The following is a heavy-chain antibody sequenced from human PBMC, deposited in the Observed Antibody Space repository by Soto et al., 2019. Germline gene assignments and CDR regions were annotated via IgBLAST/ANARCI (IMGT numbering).Heavy chain of an antibody. CDR2: ISAYNGNT. CDR1: GYTFTSYG. J-gene: IGHJ4*02. V-gene: IGHV1-18*01. CDR3: AREGGPGPPPSAIPDFDY. D-gene: IGHD2-21*02. Sequence: ASVKVSCKASGYTFTSYGISWVRQAPGQGLEWMGWISAYNGNTNYAQKLQGRVTMTTDTSTSTAYMELRSLRSDDTAVYYCAREGGPGPPPSAIPDFDYWGQGTLVTVSS.